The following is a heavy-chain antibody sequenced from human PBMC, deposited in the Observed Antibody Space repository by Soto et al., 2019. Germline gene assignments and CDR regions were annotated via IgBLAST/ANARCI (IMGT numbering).Heavy chain of an antibody. Sequence: EVQLLESGGGLVQPGGSLRLSCAASGFTFSSYAMSWVRQAPGKGLEWVSAISGSGGSTYYADSVKGRFTISRDNSKNTLYLQMNSLRAEDTAVYYCAKDRLTGVTTVVPYFDYWGQGTLVTVSS. D-gene: IGHD3-10*01. CDR3: AKDRLTGVTTVVPYFDY. CDR2: ISGSGGST. J-gene: IGHJ4*02. CDR1: GFTFSSYA. V-gene: IGHV3-23*01.